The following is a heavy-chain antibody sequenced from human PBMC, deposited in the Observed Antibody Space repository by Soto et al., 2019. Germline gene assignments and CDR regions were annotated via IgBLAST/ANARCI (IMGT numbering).Heavy chain of an antibody. J-gene: IGHJ4*02. CDR2: IYTSGST. CDR3: ASPGPYCSGGSCYSFDY. CDR1: GGSISSYY. V-gene: IGHV4-4*07. Sequence: QVQLQESGPGLVKPSETLSLTCTVSGGSISSYYWSWIRQPAGKGLEWIGRIYTSGSTNYNPSLTSRVTMSVDTSKNQFSLKLSSVTAADTAVYYCASPGPYCSGGSCYSFDYWGQGTLVTVSS. D-gene: IGHD2-15*01.